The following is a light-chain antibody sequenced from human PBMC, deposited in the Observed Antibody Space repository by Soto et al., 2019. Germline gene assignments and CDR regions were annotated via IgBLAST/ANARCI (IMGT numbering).Light chain of an antibody. CDR1: SGSIASNY. V-gene: IGLV6-57*04. CDR3: QSYDSSNLYV. CDR2: EDN. Sequence: NFMLTQPHSVSESSGKTVTISCTRSSGSIASNYVQWYQQRPGSAPTTVIYEDNQRPSGVPDRFSGSIDSSSNSASLTISGLKTEDEADYYCQSYDSSNLYVFGTGTKLTVL. J-gene: IGLJ1*01.